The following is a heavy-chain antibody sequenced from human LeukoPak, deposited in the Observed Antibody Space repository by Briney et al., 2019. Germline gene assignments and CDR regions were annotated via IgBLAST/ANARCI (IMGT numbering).Heavy chain of an antibody. D-gene: IGHD6-19*01. Sequence: EASVKVSCKASGYTFTGYYMHWVRPAPGQGLAWMGWINPNSGGTNYAQKFQGRVTMTRDTSISTAYMELSRLRSDDTAGYYCARVCTEILYSSGWYDYWGQGTLVTVSS. CDR3: ARVCTEILYSSGWYDY. CDR1: GYTFTGYY. V-gene: IGHV1-2*02. J-gene: IGHJ4*02. CDR2: INPNSGGT.